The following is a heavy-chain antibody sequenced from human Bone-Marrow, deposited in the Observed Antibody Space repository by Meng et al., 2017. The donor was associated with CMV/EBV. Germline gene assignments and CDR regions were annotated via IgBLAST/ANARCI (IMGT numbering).Heavy chain of an antibody. CDR2: IYYSGST. D-gene: IGHD2-2*03. J-gene: IGHJ3*02. CDR3: ASGYCSSTSCYNDAFDI. V-gene: IGHV4-59*01. CDR1: GGSISSYY. Sequence: SETLSLTCTVSGGSISSYYWSWIRQPPGKGLEWIGYIYYSGSTNYNPSLKSRVTISVDTSKNQFSLKLSSVTPADTAVYYCASGYCSSTSCYNDAFDIWGQGTMVTVSS.